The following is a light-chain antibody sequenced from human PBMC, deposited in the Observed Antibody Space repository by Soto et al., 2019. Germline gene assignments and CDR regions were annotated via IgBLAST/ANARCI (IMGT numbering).Light chain of an antibody. V-gene: IGKV1-27*01. CDR2: AAS. J-gene: IGKJ2*01. Sequence: DIQMTQSPSSLSASVGDRVTITCRASQGIINYLAWYQQKPGKVPSLLISAASTLQSGVPSRFSGSGSGTDFTLTISSLQPKDVATYYCQKYNSAPYTFGQGTKLEIK. CDR3: QKYNSAPYT. CDR1: QGIINY.